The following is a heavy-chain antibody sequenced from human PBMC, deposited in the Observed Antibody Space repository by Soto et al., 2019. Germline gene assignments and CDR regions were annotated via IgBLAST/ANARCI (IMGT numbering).Heavy chain of an antibody. J-gene: IGHJ5*02. Sequence: PXEXLKIYCKSSGYXFTSYLIGWVRHMPGKGLEWIGIIYPGDSDTRYSPSFQGQVTISADKSISTAYLQWSSMKASDNAMYYCARGLGRTAALNTWGQGTLGPVS. CDR1: GYXFTSYL. V-gene: IGHV5-51*01. D-gene: IGHD2-21*02. CDR2: IYPGDSDT. CDR3: ARGLGRTAALNT.